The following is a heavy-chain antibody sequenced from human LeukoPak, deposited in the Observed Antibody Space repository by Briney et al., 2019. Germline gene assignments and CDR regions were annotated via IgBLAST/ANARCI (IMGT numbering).Heavy chain of an antibody. V-gene: IGHV4-59*01. CDR2: IYYSGST. Sequence: PSETLSLTCTVSGGSISSYYWSWIRQPPGKSLEWIGYIYYSGSTKYNPSLKSRVTISVDTSKNQFSLKLSSVTAADTAVYYCARTLSSGYPNYYYYMDVWGKGTTVTVSS. CDR3: ARTLSSGYPNYYYYMDV. J-gene: IGHJ6*03. CDR1: GGSISSYY. D-gene: IGHD3-22*01.